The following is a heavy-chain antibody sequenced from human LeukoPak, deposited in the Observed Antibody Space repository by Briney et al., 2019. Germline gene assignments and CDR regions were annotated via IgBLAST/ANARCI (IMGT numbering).Heavy chain of an antibody. J-gene: IGHJ5*02. V-gene: IGHV3-11*04. CDR1: GFTFSDYY. Sequence: PGGSPRLSCAASGFTFSDYYMSWIRQAPGKGLEWVSYISSSGSTIYYADSVKGRFTLSRDNAKNSLYLQMNSLRAEDTAVYYCARGGFDSSSLNWFDPWGQGTLVTVSS. CDR2: ISSSGSTI. CDR3: ARGGFDSSSLNWFDP. D-gene: IGHD6-6*01.